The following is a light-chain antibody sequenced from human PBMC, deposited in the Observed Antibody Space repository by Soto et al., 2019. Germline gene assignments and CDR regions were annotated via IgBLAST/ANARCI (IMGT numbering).Light chain of an antibody. J-gene: IGKJ5*01. CDR3: QQNYSIPIT. CDR1: QSISSY. Sequence: DIQMTQSPSSLSASVGYRVTITCRASQSISSYLNWYQQKPGKAPKLLIYAASSLQSGVPSRFSGSGSGTDFTLTITDLQPEDFATYYCQQNYSIPITFGQGTRLEI. CDR2: AAS. V-gene: IGKV1-39*01.